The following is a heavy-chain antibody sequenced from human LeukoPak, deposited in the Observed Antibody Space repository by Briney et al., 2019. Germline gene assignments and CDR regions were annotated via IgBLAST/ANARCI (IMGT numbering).Heavy chain of an antibody. J-gene: IGHJ3*02. CDR1: GGSISSYY. CDR2: IYYSGST. Sequence: SETLSLTCTGSGGSISSYYWSWIRQPPGKGLEWIGYIYYSGSTNYNPSLKSRVTISVDTSKNQFSLKLSSVTAADTAVYYCARAPRGKRGAFDIWGQGTMVTVSS. D-gene: IGHD1-1*01. CDR3: ARAPRGKRGAFDI. V-gene: IGHV4-59*01.